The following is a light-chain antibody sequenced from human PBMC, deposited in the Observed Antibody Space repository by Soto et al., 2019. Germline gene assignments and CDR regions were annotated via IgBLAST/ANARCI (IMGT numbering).Light chain of an antibody. CDR3: QQYNTYSRT. CDR1: QSVSSNY. V-gene: IGKV3-20*01. Sequence: IVLTQFPGTLSLSPGERATLSCRASQSVSSNYLAWYQQRPGQPPNLLIFGASNRAPGIPDRFSGSGSGTEFTLTISSLQPDDFATYYCQQYNTYSRTFGQGTKVDIK. CDR2: GAS. J-gene: IGKJ1*01.